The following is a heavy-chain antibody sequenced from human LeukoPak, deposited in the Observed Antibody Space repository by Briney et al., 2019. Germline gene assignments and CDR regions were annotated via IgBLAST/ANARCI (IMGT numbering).Heavy chain of an antibody. Sequence: ASVKVFCKASGYTFTGYYMHWVRQAPGQGLEWMGWINPNSGGTNYAQKFQGRVTMTRDTRISTAYMELNRLRTDDTAVYYYARDHGDDAFDFWGQGTMVTVSS. V-gene: IGHV1-2*02. CDR1: GYTFTGYY. J-gene: IGHJ3*01. CDR2: INPNSGGT. CDR3: ARDHGDDAFDF.